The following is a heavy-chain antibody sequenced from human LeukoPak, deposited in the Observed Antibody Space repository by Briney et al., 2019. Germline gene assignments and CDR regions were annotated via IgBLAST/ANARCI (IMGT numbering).Heavy chain of an antibody. CDR1: GYIFTDYY. D-gene: IGHD4-23*01. CDR3: AREAVDSNSFDY. CDR2: INPKSGGT. V-gene: IGHV1-2*02. Sequence: ASVKVSCKASGYIFTDYYVHWVRQAPGQGLEWMGWINPKSGGTIYAQKLQGRVTMTRDTSITTAYVELSRLASDDTAIYYCAREAVDSNSFDYWGQETLVTVSS. J-gene: IGHJ4*02.